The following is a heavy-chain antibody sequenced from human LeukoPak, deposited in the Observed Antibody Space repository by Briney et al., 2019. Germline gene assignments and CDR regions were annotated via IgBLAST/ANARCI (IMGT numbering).Heavy chain of an antibody. CDR1: GYTFTSYG. Sequence: ASVRVSCKASGYTFTSYGISWVRQAPGQGLEWMGWISAYNGNTNYAQKLQGRVTMTTDTSTSTAYMELRSLRSDDTAVYYCAHGSILTGYYFPFDYWGQGTLVTVSS. D-gene: IGHD3-9*01. CDR3: AHGSILTGYYFPFDY. V-gene: IGHV1-18*01. CDR2: ISAYNGNT. J-gene: IGHJ4*02.